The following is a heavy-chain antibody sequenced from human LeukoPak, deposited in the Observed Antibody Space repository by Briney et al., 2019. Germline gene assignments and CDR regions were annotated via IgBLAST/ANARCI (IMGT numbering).Heavy chain of an antibody. V-gene: IGHV3-74*01. CDR2: IKSDGTNT. CDR3: ARSPRVYDSSGHLHDAFDL. J-gene: IGHJ3*01. D-gene: IGHD3-22*01. CDR1: GITFSSYW. Sequence: GGSLRLSCAASGITFSSYWMHWVRQVPGKGLEWLSYIKSDGTNTGYADPVKGRFTVSRDNAKNTLYLEMNSLGGEDPAVYYCARSPRVYDSSGHLHDAFDLWGQGTMVTVSS.